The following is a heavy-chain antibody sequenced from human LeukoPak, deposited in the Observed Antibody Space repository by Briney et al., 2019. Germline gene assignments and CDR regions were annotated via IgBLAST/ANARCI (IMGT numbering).Heavy chain of an antibody. D-gene: IGHD4-17*01. V-gene: IGHV4-39*01. Sequence: SETLSLTCTVSGGSISSSSYYWGWIRQPPGKGLEWIGSIYYSWSTYYNPSLKSRVTISVDTSKNQFSLKVSSVTAADTAVYYCARPDHDYGDYVGWFDPWGQGTLVTVSS. CDR2: IYYSWST. J-gene: IGHJ5*02. CDR3: ARPDHDYGDYVGWFDP. CDR1: GGSISSSSYY.